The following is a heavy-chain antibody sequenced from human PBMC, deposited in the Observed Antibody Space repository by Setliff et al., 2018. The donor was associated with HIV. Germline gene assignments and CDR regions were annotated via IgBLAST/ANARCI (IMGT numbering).Heavy chain of an antibody. D-gene: IGHD2-2*01. J-gene: IGHJ3*02. CDR3: ARSRSTRDAFDT. CDR2: ISSSGSYI. V-gene: IGHV3-21*01. Sequence: GESLKISCATPGFTFIDYALNWVRQAPGGGLEWVSSISSSGSYIYYAGSLKGRFTISRDNARNSLYLDMNTLRAEDTALYYCARSRSTRDAFDTWGKGTMVTVS. CDR1: GFTFIDYA.